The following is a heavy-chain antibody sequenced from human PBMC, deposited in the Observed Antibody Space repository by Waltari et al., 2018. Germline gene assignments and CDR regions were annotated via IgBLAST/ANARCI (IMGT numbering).Heavy chain of an antibody. V-gene: IGHV4-4*07. J-gene: IGHJ4*02. CDR2: IYTSGRT. CDR1: GGSISSYY. D-gene: IGHD3-22*01. Sequence: QVQLQESGPGLVKPSEALSLTCTVSGGSISSYYWSWIRQPAGKGLEWIGRIYTSGRTNYNPSLKSRVTMSVDTSKNQFSRKLSSVTAADTAVYYCARDSNYDSSGYYIDYWGQGTLVTVSS. CDR3: ARDSNYDSSGYYIDY.